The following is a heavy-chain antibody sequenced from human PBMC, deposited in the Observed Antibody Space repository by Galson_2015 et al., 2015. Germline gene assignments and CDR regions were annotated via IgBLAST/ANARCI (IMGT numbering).Heavy chain of an antibody. V-gene: IGHV3-73*01. CDR2: IRNNANSYAT. D-gene: IGHD2-2*01. Sequence: CAASGFTFSGSAMHWVRQASGKGLEWVGRIRNNANSYATAYAATVKGRFTILRDDSKNTAYLQMNSLKPEDTAVYYCTRLYCTSTSCYASDAFDIWGQGTMVTVSS. CDR1: GFTFSGSA. J-gene: IGHJ3*02. CDR3: TRLYCTSTSCYASDAFDI.